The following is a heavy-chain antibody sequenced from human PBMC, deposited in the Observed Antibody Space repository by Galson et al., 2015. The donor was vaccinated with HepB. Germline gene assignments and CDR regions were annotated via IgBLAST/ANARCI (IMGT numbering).Heavy chain of an antibody. V-gene: IGHV1-18*04. CDR2: ISGYNGHT. Sequence: SVKVSCKASGYTFRSYALSWVRQAPGQGFEWLGWISGYNGHTNYARKFQDRVTMSTDTSTSTAYLGLRTLRSDDTAEYYCARELWFGESHGFDLWGQGTMVTVSS. CDR3: ARELWFGESHGFDL. D-gene: IGHD3-10*01. J-gene: IGHJ3*01. CDR1: GYTFRSYA.